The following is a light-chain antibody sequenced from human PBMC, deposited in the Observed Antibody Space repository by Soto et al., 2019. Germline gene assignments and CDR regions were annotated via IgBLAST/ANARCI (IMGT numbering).Light chain of an antibody. CDR2: GNS. Sequence: QSVLTQPPSVSGAPGQRVTSSCTGSSSNIGAGYDVHWYQQLPGTAPKVLIYGNSNRPSGVPDRFSGSKSGTSASLAITGLQAEDEADYYCQSYDSSLSGWVFGGGTELTVL. J-gene: IGLJ2*01. V-gene: IGLV1-40*01. CDR3: QSYDSSLSGWV. CDR1: SSNIGAGYD.